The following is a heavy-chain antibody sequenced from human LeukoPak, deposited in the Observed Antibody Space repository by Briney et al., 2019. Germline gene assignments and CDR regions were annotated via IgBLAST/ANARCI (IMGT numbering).Heavy chain of an antibody. V-gene: IGHV3-53*01. D-gene: IGHD2-8*01. J-gene: IGHJ5*02. CDR1: GFSVSSNH. Sequence: GGSLRLSCAASGFSVSSNHMNWVRQAPGKGLEWVSVIYSGGSTDYADSVKGRFTISRDNSKNTLYLQMNSLRAEDTAVYYCARGQGSRYCTNGVCYWFDPWGQGTLVTVSS. CDR3: ARGQGSRYCTNGVCYWFDP. CDR2: IYSGGST.